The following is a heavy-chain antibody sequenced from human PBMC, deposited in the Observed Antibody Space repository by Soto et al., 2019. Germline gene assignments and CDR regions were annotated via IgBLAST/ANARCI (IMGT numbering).Heavy chain of an antibody. CDR2: IKSKTDGGTT. CDR1: GFTFSNAW. Sequence: GGSLRLSCAASGFTFSNAWMNWVRQAPGKGLEWVGRIKSKTDGGTTDYAAPVKGRFTISRDDSKNTLYLQMNSLKTEDTAVYYCTTDKSAYCGCDCYPFPYYYYGMDVWGQGTTVTVSS. V-gene: IGHV3-15*07. J-gene: IGHJ6*02. CDR3: TTDKSAYCGCDCYPFPYYYYGMDV. D-gene: IGHD2-21*02.